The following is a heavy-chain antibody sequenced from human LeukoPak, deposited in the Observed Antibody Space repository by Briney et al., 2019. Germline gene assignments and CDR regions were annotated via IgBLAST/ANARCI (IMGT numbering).Heavy chain of an antibody. V-gene: IGHV4-59*01. CDR1: GGSISSYY. J-gene: IGHJ4*02. CDR2: IYYSGST. D-gene: IGHD1-26*01. Sequence: PSETLSLTCTVSGGSISSYYWSWIRQPPGKGLEWIGYIYYSGSTNYNPSLKSRISISVDTSKNQFSLKLSSVTAADTAVYYCVRVRAGSISDSWGQGTLVTVSS. CDR3: VRVRAGSISDS.